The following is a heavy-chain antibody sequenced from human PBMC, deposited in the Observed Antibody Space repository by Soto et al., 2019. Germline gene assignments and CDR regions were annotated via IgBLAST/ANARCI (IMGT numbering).Heavy chain of an antibody. D-gene: IGHD3-3*01. Sequence: QVQLVESGGGVVQPGRSLRLSCAASGFTFSSYGMHWVRQAPGKGLEWVAVISYDGSNKYYADSVKGRFTISRDNSKNTLYLQMNSLRAEDTAVYYCAKGRVDSNWFDPWGQGTLVTVSS. CDR3: AKGRVDSNWFDP. V-gene: IGHV3-30*18. CDR2: ISYDGSNK. CDR1: GFTFSSYG. J-gene: IGHJ5*02.